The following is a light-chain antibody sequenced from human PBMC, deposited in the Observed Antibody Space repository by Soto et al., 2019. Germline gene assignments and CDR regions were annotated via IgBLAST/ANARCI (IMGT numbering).Light chain of an antibody. CDR1: SSDVGGYNY. V-gene: IGLV2-14*01. CDR2: DVS. CDR3: RSYTSSSTLYV. Sequence: QSALTQPASVSGSPGQSITISCTGTSSDVGGYNYVSWYQQHPGKDPKLMIYDVSNRPSGVSNRFSGSKSGNTSSLTISELQAEDEANYDCRSYTSSSTLYVFGTGTKVTV. J-gene: IGLJ1*01.